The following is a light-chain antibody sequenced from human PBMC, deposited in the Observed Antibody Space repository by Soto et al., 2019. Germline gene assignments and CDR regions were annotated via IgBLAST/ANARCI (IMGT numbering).Light chain of an antibody. J-gene: IGKJ3*01. V-gene: IGKV3-15*01. CDR2: RTS. CDR3: QQYGGSFI. CDR1: QSISSN. Sequence: EIVMTQSPATLSVSPGERATLSCRASQSISSNLAWYQQKPGQAPRLLMFRTSSRATGFPARFSGSGSGTEFNLTISSLQSEDFGVYYCQQYGGSFIFGPGTKVDIK.